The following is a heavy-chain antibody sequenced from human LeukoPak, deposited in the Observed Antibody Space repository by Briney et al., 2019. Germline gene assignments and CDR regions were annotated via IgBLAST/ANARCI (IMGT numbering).Heavy chain of an antibody. V-gene: IGHV3-7*01. D-gene: IGHD4-17*01. CDR2: IKQDGSEK. J-gene: IGHJ4*02. CDR3: ARSDYGDWEGLYYFDY. CDR1: GFTFSSYW. Sequence: GESLRLSCAASGFTFSSYWMSWVRQAPGKGREWVANIKQDGSEKYYVDSVKGRFTISRDNAKNSLYLQMNSLRAEDTAVYYCARSDYGDWEGLYYFDYWGQGTLVTVSS.